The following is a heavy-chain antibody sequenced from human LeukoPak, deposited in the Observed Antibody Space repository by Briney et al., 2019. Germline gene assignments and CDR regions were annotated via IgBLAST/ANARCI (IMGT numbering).Heavy chain of an antibody. CDR2: IIPILGIA. Sequence: GASVKVSCKASGGTFSSYAISWVRQAPGQGLEWMGRIIPILGIANYAQKFQGRVTITADKSTSTAYMELSSLRSEDTAVYYCARRMGEVDAFDIWGQGTIVTVSS. D-gene: IGHD3-16*01. CDR1: GGTFSSYA. CDR3: ARRMGEVDAFDI. J-gene: IGHJ3*02. V-gene: IGHV1-69*04.